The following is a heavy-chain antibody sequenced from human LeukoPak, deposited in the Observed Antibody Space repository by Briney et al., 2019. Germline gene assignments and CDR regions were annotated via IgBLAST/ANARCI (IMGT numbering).Heavy chain of an antibody. CDR1: GYTFTIYY. D-gene: IGHD6-13*01. J-gene: IGHJ4*02. CDR2: INPSGXSX. V-gene: IGHV1-46*01. CDR3: ARGYSSSCPDY. Sequence: ASVKVSCTASGYTFTIYYMHWVRQAPGQGLEWMGIINPSGXSXXYAXXXXXRXTMTRDXSTSTVYMELSSLRSEDTAVYYCARGYSSSCPDYWGQGTLVTVSS.